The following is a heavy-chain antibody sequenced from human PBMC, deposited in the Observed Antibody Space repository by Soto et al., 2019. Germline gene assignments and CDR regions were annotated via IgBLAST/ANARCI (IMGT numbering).Heavy chain of an antibody. CDR2: ISDSGGST. V-gene: IGHV3-23*01. D-gene: IGHD6-19*01. J-gene: IGHJ4*02. CDR1: GFTFSSYG. Sequence: HPGGSLRLSCAASGFTFSSYGMSWVRQAPGKGLEWVSGISDSGGSTYYADSVKGRFAISRDNPKNTLYLQMNSLRAEDTAVYYCAKDSGWLARNWGQGTLVTVSS. CDR3: AKDSGWLARN.